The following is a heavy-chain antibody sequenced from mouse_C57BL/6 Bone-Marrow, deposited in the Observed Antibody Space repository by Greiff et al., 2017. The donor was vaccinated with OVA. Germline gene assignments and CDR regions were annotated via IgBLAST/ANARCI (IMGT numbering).Heavy chain of an antibody. CDR3: TRDGNDGNYMDY. D-gene: IGHD2-1*01. CDR2: ISSGGDYI. J-gene: IGHJ4*01. CDR1: GFTFSSYA. V-gene: IGHV5-9-1*02. Sequence: EVKLMESGEGLVKPGGSLKLSCAASGFTFSSYAMSWVRQTPEKRLEWVAYISSGGDYIFSAYTVEGRFTISRDNARNTLYLQMSSLKAEDTAMYYCTRDGNDGNYMDYWGQGTSVTVSS.